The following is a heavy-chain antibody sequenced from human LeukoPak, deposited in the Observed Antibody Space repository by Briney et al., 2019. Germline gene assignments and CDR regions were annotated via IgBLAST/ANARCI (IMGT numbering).Heavy chain of an antibody. D-gene: IGHD3/OR15-3a*01. Sequence: GRSLRLSCAASGLTFDDYAMHWVRQAPGKGLEWVSGISWNSGSIGYADSVKGRFTISRDNAKNSLYLQMNSLRAEDTALYYCAKDMDRWVCAFDIWGQGTMVTVSS. CDR2: ISWNSGSI. CDR1: GLTFDDYA. CDR3: AKDMDRWVCAFDI. J-gene: IGHJ3*02. V-gene: IGHV3-9*01.